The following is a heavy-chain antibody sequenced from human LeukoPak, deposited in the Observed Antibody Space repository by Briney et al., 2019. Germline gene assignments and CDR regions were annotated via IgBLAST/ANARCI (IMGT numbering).Heavy chain of an antibody. D-gene: IGHD4-17*01. CDR3: ASTVIPYYGMDV. CDR1: GFTFSSYS. J-gene: IGHJ6*02. Sequence: GGSLRLSCAASGFTFSSYSMNWVRQAPGKGLEWVSSISSSSSYIYYADSVKGRFTISRDNAKNSLYLQMNSLRAEDTAVYYCASTVIPYYGMDVWGQGTTVTVSS. CDR2: ISSSSSYI. V-gene: IGHV3-21*01.